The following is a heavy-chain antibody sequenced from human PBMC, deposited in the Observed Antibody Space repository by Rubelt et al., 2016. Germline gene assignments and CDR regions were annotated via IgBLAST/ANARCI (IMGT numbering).Heavy chain of an antibody. D-gene: IGHD3-10*01. CDR2: INSDGSST. Sequence: CAASGFTFSSYWMHWVRQAPGKGLVWVSRINSDGSSTSYADSVKGRFTISRDNANNTLYLQMNSLRAEDTAVYYCARVYGSGSSFYYYYGMDVWGQGTTVTVSS. J-gene: IGHJ6*02. CDR1: GFTFSSYW. CDR3: ARVYGSGSSFYYYYGMDV. V-gene: IGHV3-74*01.